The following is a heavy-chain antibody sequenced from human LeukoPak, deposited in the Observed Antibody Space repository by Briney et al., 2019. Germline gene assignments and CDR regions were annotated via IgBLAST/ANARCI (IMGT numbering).Heavy chain of an antibody. CDR1: GFTFSSFS. Sequence: PGGSLRLSCAASGFTFSSFSMNWVRRAPGKGLEWVSFIGTTSSGIYYADSVKGRFTISRDNAKNSLYLQMNSLRDEDTAVYYCARAYYGSGSYYNDYWGQGTLVTVSS. CDR2: IGTTSSGI. CDR3: ARAYYGSGSYYNDY. J-gene: IGHJ4*02. D-gene: IGHD3-10*01. V-gene: IGHV3-48*02.